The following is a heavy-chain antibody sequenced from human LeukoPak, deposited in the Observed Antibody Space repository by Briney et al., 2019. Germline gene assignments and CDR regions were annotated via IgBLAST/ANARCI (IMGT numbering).Heavy chain of an antibody. CDR2: INPNSGGT. V-gene: IGHV1-2*02. CDR3: ARGGGYVGAT. D-gene: IGHD1-26*01. CDR1: GYTFTSYG. Sequence: ASVKVSCKASGYTFTSYGISWVRQAPGQGLEWMGWINPNSGGTNYAQKFQGRVTMTRDTSISTAYMELSRLRSDDTAVYYCARGGGYVGATWGQGTLVTVSS. J-gene: IGHJ4*02.